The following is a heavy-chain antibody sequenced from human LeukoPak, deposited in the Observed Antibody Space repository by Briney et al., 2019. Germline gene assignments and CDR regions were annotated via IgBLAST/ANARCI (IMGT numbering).Heavy chain of an antibody. CDR2: IYYSGST. J-gene: IGHJ4*02. D-gene: IGHD3-22*01. CDR1: GGSISSSSYY. V-gene: IGHV4-39*01. Sequence: SETLSLTCTVSGGSISSSSYYWRWIRQPPGKGLEWIGSIYYSGSTYYNPSLKSRVTISVDTSKNQFSLQLSSVTAADTAVYYCARQSGYYDSSGYFIDYWGQGNLVTVSS. CDR3: ARQSGYYDSSGYFIDY.